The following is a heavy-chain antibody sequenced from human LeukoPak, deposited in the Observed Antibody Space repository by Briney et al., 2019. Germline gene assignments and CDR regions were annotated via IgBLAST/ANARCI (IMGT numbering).Heavy chain of an antibody. CDR1: GYTFTSYD. D-gene: IGHD6-13*01. Sequence: GASMKVSCKASGYTFTSYDINWVRQATGQGLEWMGWMNPNSGNTGYAQKFQGRVTITRNTSISTAYMELSSLRSEDTAVYYCARYGIAAAGKGAYYYYYYMDVWGKGTTVTVSS. J-gene: IGHJ6*03. V-gene: IGHV1-8*03. CDR2: MNPNSGNT. CDR3: ARYGIAAAGKGAYYYYYYMDV.